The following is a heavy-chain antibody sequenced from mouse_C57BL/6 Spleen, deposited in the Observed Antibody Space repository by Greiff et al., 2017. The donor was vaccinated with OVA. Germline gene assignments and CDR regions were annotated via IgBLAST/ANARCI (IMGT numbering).Heavy chain of an antibody. Sequence: EVQLVESEGGLVQPGRSMKLSCTASGFTFSDYYMAWVRQVPEKGLEWVANINYDGSSTYYLDSLKSRFIISRDNAKNILYLQMSSLKSEDTATYYCARDGGSSFYYAMDYWGQGTSVTVSS. CDR2: INYDGSST. CDR3: ARDGGSSFYYAMDY. J-gene: IGHJ4*01. D-gene: IGHD1-1*01. V-gene: IGHV5-16*01. CDR1: GFTFSDYY.